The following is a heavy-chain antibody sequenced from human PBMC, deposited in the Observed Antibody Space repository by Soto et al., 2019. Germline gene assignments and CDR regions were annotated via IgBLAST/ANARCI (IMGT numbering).Heavy chain of an antibody. Sequence: SLKISCKGSGYSFTSYWISWVRQMPGKGLEWMGRIDPSDSYTNYSPSFQGHVTISADKSISTAYLQWSSLKASDTAMYYCARHRSVAAAGIYYYYGMDVWGQGTTVTVSS. J-gene: IGHJ6*02. CDR2: IDPSDSYT. V-gene: IGHV5-10-1*01. CDR3: ARHRSVAAAGIYYYYGMDV. D-gene: IGHD6-13*01. CDR1: GYSFTSYW.